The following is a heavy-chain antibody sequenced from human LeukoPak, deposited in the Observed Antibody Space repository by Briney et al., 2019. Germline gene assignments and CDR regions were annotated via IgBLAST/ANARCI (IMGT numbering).Heavy chain of an antibody. CDR3: AREITMVRGSYYYYCGMDV. CDR1: GFTVGSNY. V-gene: IGHV3-53*01. CDR2: IYSGGST. J-gene: IGHJ6*04. D-gene: IGHD3-10*01. Sequence: GGSLRLSCAASGFTVGSNYMSWVRQAPGKGLEWVSVIYSGGSTYYADSVKGRFTISRDNSKNTLYLQMNSLRAEDTAVYYCAREITMVRGSYYYYCGMDVWGKGTTVTVSS.